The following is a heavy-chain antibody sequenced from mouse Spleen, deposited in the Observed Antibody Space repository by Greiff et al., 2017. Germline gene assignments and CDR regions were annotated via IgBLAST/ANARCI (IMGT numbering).Heavy chain of an antibody. V-gene: IGHV5-6-4*01. D-gene: IGHD4-1*01. J-gene: IGHJ3*01. Sequence: DVKLVESGGGLVKPGGSLKLSCAASGFTFSSYTMSWVRQTPEKRLEWVATISSGGSYTYYPDSVKGRFTISRDNAKNTLYLQMSSLKSEDTAMYYCTRGGTGTGFAYWGQGTLVTVSA. CDR2: ISSGGSYT. CDR3: TRGGTGTGFAY. CDR1: GFTFSSYT.